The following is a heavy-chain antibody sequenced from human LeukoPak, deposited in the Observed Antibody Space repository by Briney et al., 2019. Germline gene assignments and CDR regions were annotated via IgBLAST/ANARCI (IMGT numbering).Heavy chain of an antibody. Sequence: SETLSLTCAVSGYSISSGYYWGWIRQPPGKGLEWIGSIYHSGSTYYNPSLKSRVTISVGTSKNQFSLKLSSVTAADTAVYYCARCAYSSSNWFDPWGQGTLVTVSS. J-gene: IGHJ5*02. D-gene: IGHD6-13*01. CDR2: IYHSGST. CDR3: ARCAYSSSNWFDP. V-gene: IGHV4-38-2*01. CDR1: GYSISSGYY.